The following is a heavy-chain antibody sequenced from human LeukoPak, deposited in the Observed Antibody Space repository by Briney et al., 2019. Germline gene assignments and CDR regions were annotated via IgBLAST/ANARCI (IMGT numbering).Heavy chain of an antibody. D-gene: IGHD3-3*01. CDR3: ARGSMDFWSGYYKGGFDY. Sequence: SETLSLTCAVYGGSFSGYYWSWIRQPPGKGLEWIGEINHSGSTNYNPSLKSRVTISVDTSKNQFSLKLSSVTAADTAVYYCARGSMDFWSGYYKGGFDYWGQGTLVTVSS. V-gene: IGHV4-34*01. CDR1: GGSFSGYY. J-gene: IGHJ4*02. CDR2: INHSGST.